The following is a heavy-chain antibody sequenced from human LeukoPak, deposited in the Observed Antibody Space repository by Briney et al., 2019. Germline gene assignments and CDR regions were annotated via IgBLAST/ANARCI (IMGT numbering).Heavy chain of an antibody. J-gene: IGHJ5*02. Sequence: PGRSLRLSCAASGFTFDDYAMPWVRQAPGKGLEWVSGISWNSGSIGYADSVKGRFTISRDNAKNSLYLQMNSLRAEDTALYYCAKVDYRFRFDPWGQGTLVTVSS. CDR3: AKVDYRFRFDP. CDR1: GFTFDDYA. D-gene: IGHD5-12*01. V-gene: IGHV3-9*01. CDR2: ISWNSGSI.